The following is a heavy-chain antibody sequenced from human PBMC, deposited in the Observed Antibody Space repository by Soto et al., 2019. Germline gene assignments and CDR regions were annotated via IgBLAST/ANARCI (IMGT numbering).Heavy chain of an antibody. D-gene: IGHD3-22*01. Sequence: VQLVESGGGLVQPGGSLRLSCAVSGFTFGSYGMHWVRQAPGKGLEWVAVISYDGSNKYYADSVKGRFTISRDNSKNTLYLQMNSLRAEDTAVYYCAKEGSAYYENWFDPWGQGTLVTVSS. V-gene: IGHV3-30*18. CDR1: GFTFGSYG. J-gene: IGHJ5*02. CDR3: AKEGSAYYENWFDP. CDR2: ISYDGSNK.